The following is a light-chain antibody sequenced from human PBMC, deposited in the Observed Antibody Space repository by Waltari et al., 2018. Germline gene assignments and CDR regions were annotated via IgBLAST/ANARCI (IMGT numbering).Light chain of an antibody. CDR2: VNSDGSH. CDR1: SGHSSYT. CDR3: QTWGTGIHVV. V-gene: IGLV4-69*01. Sequence: QLVLTQSPSASASLGASVKLTCTLGSGHSSYTIALPQQQPEKGPRYLMKVNSDGSHSKGDGIPDRFSGSSSGAERYLTISSLQSEDEADYYCQTWGTGIHVVFGGGTKLTVL. J-gene: IGLJ2*01.